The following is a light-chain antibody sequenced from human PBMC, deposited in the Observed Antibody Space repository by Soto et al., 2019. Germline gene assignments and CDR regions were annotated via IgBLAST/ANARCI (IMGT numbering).Light chain of an antibody. V-gene: IGKV1-13*02. CDR3: QQFNSYPLT. CDR1: QGISSA. CDR2: DAS. J-gene: IGKJ5*01. Sequence: AIQLTQSPSSLSASVGDRVTITCRASQGISSALAWHQQKPGKAPKLLIYDASSLESGVPSKFSGSGSGTEFTLAISSLQPDDFATYYCQQFNSYPLTFGQGTRLEIK.